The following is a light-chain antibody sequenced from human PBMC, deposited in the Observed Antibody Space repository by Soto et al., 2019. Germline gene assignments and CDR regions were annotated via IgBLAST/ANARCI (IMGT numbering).Light chain of an antibody. V-gene: IGKV1-5*03. J-gene: IGKJ5*01. CDR3: QQYNSYSYT. CDR2: KAP. CDR1: QTISSW. Sequence: DIQMTQSPSTLSASVGDRVTITCRASQTISSWLAWYQQKPGKAPKLLIYKAPSLESGVPSRFSGSGSGTEFTLTITSLQPDDFATYYCQQYNSYSYTFGQATRLEIK.